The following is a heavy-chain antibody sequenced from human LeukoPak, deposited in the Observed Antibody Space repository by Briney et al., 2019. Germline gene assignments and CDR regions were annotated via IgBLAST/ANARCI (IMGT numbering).Heavy chain of an antibody. CDR1: GGSISSGSYY. V-gene: IGHV4-61*02. D-gene: IGHD3-3*01. J-gene: IGHJ6*03. CDR3: ARDRYGYYLYYYYYYMDV. Sequence: SETLSLTCTVSGGSISSGSYYWSWIRQPAGKGLEWIGRIYTSGSTNYNPSLKSRVTISVDTSKNQFSLKLSSVTAADTAVYYCARDRYGYYLYYYYYYMDVWGKGTTVTISS. CDR2: IYTSGST.